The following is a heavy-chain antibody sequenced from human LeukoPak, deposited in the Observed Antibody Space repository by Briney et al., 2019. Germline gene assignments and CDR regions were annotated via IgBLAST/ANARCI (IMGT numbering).Heavy chain of an antibody. V-gene: IGHV3-7*01. CDR3: ARLGGETTRFDL. CDR1: GFTFRNYW. D-gene: IGHD3-16*01. J-gene: IGHJ5*02. CDR2: IKQDGILK. Sequence: PGGSLRLSCAASGFTFRNYWMSWVRQAPGGGLDWVATIKQDGILKHYVDSVKGRFTISRDNAANSLYLHMDSLRVEDTAVYYCARLGGETTRFDLWGQGALVTVSS.